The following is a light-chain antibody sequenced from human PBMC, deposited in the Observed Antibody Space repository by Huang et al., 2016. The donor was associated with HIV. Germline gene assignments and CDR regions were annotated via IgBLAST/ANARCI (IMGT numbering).Light chain of an antibody. Sequence: EIKMTQSPATLSVSPGGRVTLSCRASQNVRNNLDWYQQKNGQAPRLLSHDTSTRASGIPARFSGSGSGTEFTLTISGLQSEDFAIYYCQQYDKWPPGLTFGGGTKVEI. CDR2: DTS. V-gene: IGKV3D-15*01. J-gene: IGKJ4*01. CDR1: QNVRNN. CDR3: QQYDKWPPGLT.